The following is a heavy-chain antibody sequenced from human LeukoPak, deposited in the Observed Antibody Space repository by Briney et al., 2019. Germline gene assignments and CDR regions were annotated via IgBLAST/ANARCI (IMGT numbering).Heavy chain of an antibody. CDR1: GFAFSSYA. CDR3: ANTGIAAAGGDY. V-gene: IGHV3-23*01. CDR2: ISGSGGST. D-gene: IGHD6-13*01. Sequence: GGSLRLSCAASGFAFSSYAMSWVRQAPGKGLEWVSAISGSGGSTYYADSVKGRFTISRDNSKNTLYLQMNSLRAEDTAVYYCANTGIAAAGGDYWGQGTLVTVSS. J-gene: IGHJ4*02.